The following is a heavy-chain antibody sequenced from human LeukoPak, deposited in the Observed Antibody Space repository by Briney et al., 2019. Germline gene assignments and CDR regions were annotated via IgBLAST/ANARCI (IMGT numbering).Heavy chain of an antibody. V-gene: IGHV3-48*01. CDR2: ISSSSSTI. CDR1: GFTFSSYS. D-gene: IGHD6-13*01. Sequence: PGGSLRLSCAASGFTFSSYSMNWVRQAPGKGLEWVSYISSSSSTISYADSVKGRFTISRDNAKNSLYLQMNSLRAEDTAVYYCARVRAGYWFDYWGQGTLVTDSS. J-gene: IGHJ4*02. CDR3: ARVRAGYWFDY.